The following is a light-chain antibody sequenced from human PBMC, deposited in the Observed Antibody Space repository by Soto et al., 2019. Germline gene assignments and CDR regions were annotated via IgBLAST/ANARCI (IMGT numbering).Light chain of an antibody. CDR1: QDIINF. CDR2: DAS. V-gene: IGKV1-33*01. CDR3: QQHFNLSPT. Sequence: EIQMTQSTSSLSSSVGYRFTITCHSSQDIINFLNWYQQKPGKAPKLLISDASSLEAGVPQRFSGSGFGTDFTLAISSLQAEDFATYFCQQHFNLSPTFGPGTRLEIK. J-gene: IGKJ5*01.